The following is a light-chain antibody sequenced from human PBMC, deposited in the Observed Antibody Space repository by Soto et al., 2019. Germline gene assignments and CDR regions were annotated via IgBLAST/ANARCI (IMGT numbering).Light chain of an antibody. V-gene: IGLV2-23*02. CDR2: EVS. CDR1: SSDVGSYNF. CDR3: CSYAGSNTFFFV. J-gene: IGLJ1*01. Sequence: QSALTQPASVSGSPGQSITISCTGTSSDVGSYNFVSWYQQYPGKAPKLMIYEVSKPPSGVSNRFSGSKAGNTASLTISGLQAEDVVDYYFCSYAGSNTFFFVFGTGTKLTVL.